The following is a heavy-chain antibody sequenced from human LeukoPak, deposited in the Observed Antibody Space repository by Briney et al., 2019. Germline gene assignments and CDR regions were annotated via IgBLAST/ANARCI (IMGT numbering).Heavy chain of an antibody. V-gene: IGHV4-59*01. CDR1: GGSISSYY. CDR2: IYYSGST. J-gene: IGHJ4*02. Sequence: SETLSLTCTVSGGSISSYYWSWIRQPPGKGLEWIGYIYYSGSTNYNPSLKSRVTISVDTSKNQFSLKLSSATAADTAVYYCARVSPPSLYYVDYDYWGQGTLVTVSS. CDR3: ARVSPPSLYYVDYDY. D-gene: IGHD4-17*01.